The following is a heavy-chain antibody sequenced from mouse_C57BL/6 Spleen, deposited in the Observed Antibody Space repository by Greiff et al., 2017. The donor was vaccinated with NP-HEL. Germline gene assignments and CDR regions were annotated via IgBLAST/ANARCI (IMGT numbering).Heavy chain of an antibody. J-gene: IGHJ3*01. CDR1: GYTFTSYW. CDR3: ARGEGHYDYDGFAY. Sequence: VQLQQPGAELVMPGASVKLSCKASGYTFTSYWMHWVKQRPGQGLEWIGEIDPSDSYTNYNQKFKGKSTLTVDKSSSTAYMQLSSLTSEDSAVYYCARGEGHYDYDGFAYWGQGTLVTVSA. V-gene: IGHV1-69*01. CDR2: IDPSDSYT. D-gene: IGHD2-4*01.